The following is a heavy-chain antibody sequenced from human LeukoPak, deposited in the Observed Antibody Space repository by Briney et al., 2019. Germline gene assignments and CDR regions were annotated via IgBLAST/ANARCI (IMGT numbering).Heavy chain of an antibody. D-gene: IGHD5-24*01. V-gene: IGHV4-59*01. CDR1: GGSISSYY. CDR3: VRAPRDGYNDY. J-gene: IGHJ4*02. CDR2: IYYSGST. Sequence: SETLSLTCTVSGGSISSYYWSWIRQPPGKGLEWIGYIYYSGSTNYNPSLKSRVTISVDTSKNQFSLKLSSVTAADTAVYYCVRAPRDGYNDYWGQGTLVTVS.